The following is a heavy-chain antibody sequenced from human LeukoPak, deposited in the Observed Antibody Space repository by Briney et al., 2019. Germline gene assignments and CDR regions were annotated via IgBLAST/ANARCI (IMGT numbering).Heavy chain of an antibody. CDR3: ARDLDYESAFDI. D-gene: IGHD3-22*01. CDR1: GGSISSGDYY. V-gene: IGHV4-30-4*01. J-gene: IGHJ3*02. Sequence: SQTLSLTCTVSGGSISSGDYYWSWIRQPPGKGLEWIGYIYYSGSTYYNPSLKSRVTISVDTSKNQFSLKLSSVTAADTAVYYCARDLDYESAFDIRGQGTMVTVSS. CDR2: IYYSGST.